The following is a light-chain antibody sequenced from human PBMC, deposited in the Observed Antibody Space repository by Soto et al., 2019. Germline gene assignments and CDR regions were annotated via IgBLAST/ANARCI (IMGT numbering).Light chain of an antibody. V-gene: IGKV1-5*03. CDR2: RAS. CDR1: QTINSW. Sequence: DLQMIQSPSTLSASVGDRVTITCRASQTINSWVAWYQQKPGKPPKLLIYRASSLESGVPSRFSGSGSGTEFTLTISSLQPDDFATYYCQQYKSYLYTFGQGTKLEI. CDR3: QQYKSYLYT. J-gene: IGKJ2*01.